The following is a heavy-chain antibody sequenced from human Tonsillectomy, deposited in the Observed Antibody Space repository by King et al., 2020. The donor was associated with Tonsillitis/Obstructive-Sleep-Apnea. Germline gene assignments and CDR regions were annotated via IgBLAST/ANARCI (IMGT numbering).Heavy chain of an antibody. J-gene: IGHJ4*02. D-gene: IGHD3-22*01. CDR1: GGTFSSYA. V-gene: IGHV1-69*09. CDR3: ASPDYYYDSSGSSHFDY. CDR2: IIPILGIA. Sequence: VQLVESGAEVKKPGTSVKVSCKASGGTFSSYAISWVRQAPGQGLEWMGRIIPILGIANYAQKFQGIVTITADKSTSTAYMELSSLGSEDTAVYSCASPDYYYDSSGSSHFDYWGQGTLVTVSS.